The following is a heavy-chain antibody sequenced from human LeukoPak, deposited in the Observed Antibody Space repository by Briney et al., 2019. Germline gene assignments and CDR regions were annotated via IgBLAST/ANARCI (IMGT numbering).Heavy chain of an antibody. CDR3: ARRNDYGGNPLDY. Sequence: GASVKVSCKASGYTFTSYAMHWVRQAPGQRLEWMGWINAGNGNTKYSQKFQGRVTITADKSTSTAYMELSSLRSEDTAVYYCARRNDYGGNPLDYWGQGTLVTVSS. CDR2: INAGNGNT. CDR1: GYTFTSYA. V-gene: IGHV1-3*01. D-gene: IGHD4-23*01. J-gene: IGHJ4*02.